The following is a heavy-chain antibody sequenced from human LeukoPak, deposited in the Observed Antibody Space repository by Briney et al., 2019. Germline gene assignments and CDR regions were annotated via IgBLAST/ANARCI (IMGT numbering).Heavy chain of an antibody. CDR3: ARSSFGSGSSGYYYNYYMDV. CDR2: IYPGDSDT. V-gene: IGHV5-51*01. D-gene: IGHD3-22*01. CDR1: GYSFTSYW. J-gene: IGHJ6*03. Sequence: GESLKISCKGSGYSFTSYWIGWVRQMPGKGLEWMGIIYPGDSDTRYSPSFQSQVTISADKSISTAYLQWSSLKASDTAMYYCARSSFGSGSSGYYYNYYMDVWGKGTTVTVSS.